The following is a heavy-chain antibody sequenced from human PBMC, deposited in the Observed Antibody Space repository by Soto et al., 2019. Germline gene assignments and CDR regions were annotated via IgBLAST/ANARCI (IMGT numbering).Heavy chain of an antibody. CDR3: ARHTLGYSGYEVNYYSGMEV. J-gene: IGHJ6*02. D-gene: IGHD5-12*01. V-gene: IGHV1-2*04. CDR1: GYTFTGYY. CDR2: INPNSGGT. Sequence: ASVKVACKASGYTFTGYYMHWVRQAPGQGLEWMGGINPNSGGTNYAQKFQGWVTMTRDTSTSTAYMELSRLRSEDTAVYYCARHTLGYSGYEVNYYSGMEVWGQGTTVTVSS.